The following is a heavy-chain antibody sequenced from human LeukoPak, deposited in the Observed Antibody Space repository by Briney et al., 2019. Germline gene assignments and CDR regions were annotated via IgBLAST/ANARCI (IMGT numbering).Heavy chain of an antibody. CDR1: GASISSSSYY. Sequence: SETLSLTCTVSGASISSSSYYWVWVRQPPGKGLEWIGSVNYSGTTYYSASLKSRVAISMDTSKNQFSLRLTPVTAADTAVYYCARLITTVDGNWFDPWGQGTLVTVSS. CDR2: VNYSGTT. V-gene: IGHV4-39*01. CDR3: ARLITTVDGNWFDP. D-gene: IGHD2/OR15-2a*01. J-gene: IGHJ5*02.